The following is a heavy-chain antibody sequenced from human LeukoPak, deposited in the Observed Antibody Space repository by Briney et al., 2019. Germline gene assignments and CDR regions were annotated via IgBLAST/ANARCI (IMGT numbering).Heavy chain of an antibody. CDR1: GFTFSSYS. V-gene: IGHV3-48*01. J-gene: IGHJ3*02. CDR2: ISSSSSTI. CDR3: ARVGDYGDYVWDAFDI. D-gene: IGHD4-17*01. Sequence: GGSLRLACAASGFTFSSYSMNWVRQAPGKGLEWVSYISSSSSTIYYADSVKGRFTTSRDNAKNSLYLQMNSLRAEDTAVYYCARVGDYGDYVWDAFDIWGQGTMVTVSS.